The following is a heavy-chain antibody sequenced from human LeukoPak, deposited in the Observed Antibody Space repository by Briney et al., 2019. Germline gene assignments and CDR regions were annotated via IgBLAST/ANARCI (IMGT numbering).Heavy chain of an antibody. Sequence: PGGSLRLSCTASGFTLSSFGMHWVRQAPGKGLEWVAVVSDDGSNTYYADSVKGRFTISRDNSENTLYLQLNSLRAEDTAVYYCAKDADTATIIYWYFDLWGRGTLVTVSS. V-gene: IGHV3-30*18. J-gene: IGHJ2*01. CDR1: GFTLSSFG. D-gene: IGHD5-18*01. CDR2: VSDDGSNT. CDR3: AKDADTATIIYWYFDL.